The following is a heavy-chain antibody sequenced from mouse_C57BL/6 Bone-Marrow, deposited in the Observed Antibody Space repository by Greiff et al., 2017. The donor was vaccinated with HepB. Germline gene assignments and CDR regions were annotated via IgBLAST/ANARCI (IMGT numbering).Heavy chain of an antibody. CDR1: GYTFTSYW. CDR2: IYPGSGST. V-gene: IGHV1-55*01. CDR3: ARWGYYGSEDYYAMDY. D-gene: IGHD2-2*01. J-gene: IGHJ4*01. Sequence: VKLMESGAELVKPGASVKMSCKASGYTFTSYWITWVKQRPGQGLEWIGDIYPGSGSTNYNEKFKSKATLTVDTSSSTAYMQLSSLTSEDSAVYYCARWGYYGSEDYYAMDYWGQGTSVTVSS.